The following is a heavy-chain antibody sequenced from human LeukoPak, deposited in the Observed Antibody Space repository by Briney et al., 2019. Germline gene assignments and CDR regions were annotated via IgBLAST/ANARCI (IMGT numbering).Heavy chain of an antibody. V-gene: IGHV3-48*01. D-gene: IGHD2-2*01. Sequence: PGGSLRLSCAASGFTFRSNAMSWVRQAPGKGLEWVSYISSSSSTIYYADSVKGRFTISRDNAKNSLYLQMNSLRAEDTAVYYCARAVGYCSSSICYRFDYWGQGTLVTVSS. CDR2: ISSSSSTI. J-gene: IGHJ4*02. CDR3: ARAVGYCSSSICYRFDY. CDR1: GFTFRSNA.